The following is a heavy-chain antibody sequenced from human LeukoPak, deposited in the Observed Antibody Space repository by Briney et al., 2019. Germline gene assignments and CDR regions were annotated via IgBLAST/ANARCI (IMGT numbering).Heavy chain of an antibody. V-gene: IGHV3-21*01. J-gene: IGHJ4*02. CDR2: ISSSSSYI. CDR3: ARESGGSFGYYYDSSGYYCFDY. Sequence: GGSLRLSCAASGFTFSSYSMNWVRQAPGKGLEWVSSISSSSSYIYYADSVKGRFTVSRDNSKNTLYLQMNSLRAEDTAVYYCARESGGSFGYYYDSSGYYCFDYWGQGTLVTVSS. D-gene: IGHD3-22*01. CDR1: GFTFSSYS.